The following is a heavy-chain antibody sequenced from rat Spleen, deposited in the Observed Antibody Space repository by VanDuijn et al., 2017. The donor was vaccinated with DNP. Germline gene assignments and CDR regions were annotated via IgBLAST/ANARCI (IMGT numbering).Heavy chain of an antibody. Sequence: EVQLVESGGGLVQPGRSLKLSCAASGFTFSNYDMAWVRQAPTKGLEWVASISPSGGSTYYRDSVKGRFTVSRDNAKSSLYLQMDSLRSEDTATYYCARHVGAGDWYFDFWGPGTMVTVSS. CDR2: ISPSGGST. D-gene: IGHD5-1*01. V-gene: IGHV5-25*01. J-gene: IGHJ1*01. CDR1: GFTFSNYD. CDR3: ARHVGAGDWYFDF.